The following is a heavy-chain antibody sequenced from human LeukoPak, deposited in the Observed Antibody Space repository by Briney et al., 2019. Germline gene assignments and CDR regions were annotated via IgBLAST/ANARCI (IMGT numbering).Heavy chain of an antibody. CDR3: ARVRQWRSSGWYGRGPRSYDAFDI. J-gene: IGHJ3*02. CDR1: GYTFTSYG. Sequence: GESLKISCKASGYTFTSYGISWVRQAPGQGLEWMGWISAYNGNTNYAQKLQGRVTMTTDTSTSTAYMELRSLRSDDTAVYYCARVRQWRSSGWYGRGPRSYDAFDIWGQGTMVTVSS. V-gene: IGHV1-18*01. D-gene: IGHD6-19*01. CDR2: ISAYNGNT.